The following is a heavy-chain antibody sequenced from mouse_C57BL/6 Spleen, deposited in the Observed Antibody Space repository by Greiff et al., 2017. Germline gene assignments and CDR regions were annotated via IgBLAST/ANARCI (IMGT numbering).Heavy chain of an antibody. J-gene: IGHJ4*01. CDR3: ARNYAMDY. Sequence: EVQVVESGGGLVKPGGSLKLSCAASGFTFSDYGMHWVRQAPEKGLEWVAYISPGSSTIYYADTVKGRFTISRDNAENTLFMQMTSLRSGDTAMYYCARNYAMDYWGQGTSVTVSS. V-gene: IGHV5-17*01. CDR1: GFTFSDYG. CDR2: ISPGSSTI.